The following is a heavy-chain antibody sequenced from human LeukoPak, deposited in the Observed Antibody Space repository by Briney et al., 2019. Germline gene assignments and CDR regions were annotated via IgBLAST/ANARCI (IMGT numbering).Heavy chain of an antibody. D-gene: IGHD3-3*01. CDR1: GFIFKNFS. J-gene: IGHJ4*02. CDR2: ISSSGDTT. Sequence: GGSLRLSCAASGFIFKNFSMNWVRQAPGKGLEWVAYISSSGDTTYYADSVKGRFTISRDNAENSLHLQMNSLRVDDSALYYCARGGFCDFWGQGTLVTVSS. CDR3: ARGGFCDF. V-gene: IGHV3-48*04.